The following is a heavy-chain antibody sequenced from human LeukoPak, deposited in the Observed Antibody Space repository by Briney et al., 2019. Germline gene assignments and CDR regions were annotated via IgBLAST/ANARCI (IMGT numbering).Heavy chain of an antibody. J-gene: IGHJ4*02. CDR3: AKDPYYYGSGRDQFDY. V-gene: IGHV3-23*01. D-gene: IGHD3-10*01. Sequence: GGSLRLSCAASGFTFSSYAMSWVRQAPGKGLEWVSAISGSGGSTYSADSVKGRFTISRDNSKNTLYLQMNSLRAEDTAVYYCAKDPYYYGSGRDQFDYWGQGTLVTVSS. CDR1: GFTFSSYA. CDR2: ISGSGGST.